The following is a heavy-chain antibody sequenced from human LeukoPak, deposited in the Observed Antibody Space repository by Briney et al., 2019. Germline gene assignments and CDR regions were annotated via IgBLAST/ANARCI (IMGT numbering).Heavy chain of an antibody. J-gene: IGHJ6*02. CDR3: AKGEGSSWFEYYYYGMDV. D-gene: IGHD6-13*01. CDR1: GFTFSDYY. CDR2: ISSSSSYT. V-gene: IGHV3-11*05. Sequence: GGSLRLSCAASGFTFSDYYMSWIRQAPGKGLEWVSYISSSSSYTNYADSVKGRFTISRDNAKNSLYLQMNSLRAEDTAVYYCAKGEGSSWFEYYYYGMDVWGQGTTVTVSS.